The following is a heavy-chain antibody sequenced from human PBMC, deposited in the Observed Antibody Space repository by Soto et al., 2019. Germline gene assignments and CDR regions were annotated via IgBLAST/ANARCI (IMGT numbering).Heavy chain of an antibody. CDR3: AKYPSGISSSSNYGMDV. D-gene: IGHD6-6*01. V-gene: IGHV3-23*01. J-gene: IGHJ6*02. Sequence: PGGSLRLSCAASGFTFSSYAMNWVRQAPGKGLEWVSSISGSGGSTYYADSVKGRFTISRDNSKNTLYLQMNSLRAEDTAVYYCAKYPSGISSSSNYGMDVWGQGTTVTVSS. CDR2: ISGSGGST. CDR1: GFTFSSYA.